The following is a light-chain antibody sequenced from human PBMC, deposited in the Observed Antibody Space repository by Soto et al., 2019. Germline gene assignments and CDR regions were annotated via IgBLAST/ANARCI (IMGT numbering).Light chain of an antibody. CDR1: QSITNF. V-gene: IGKV1-39*01. CDR2: KTS. Sequence: IQMTQSPSSLSASVGDRVTISCRTSQSITNFLNWYQEKPGSDPKLLIFKTSSLYDGVPSRFSGSGSGTDFTLTISSLQPEDSATYYCQESYTTSWEFGQGTKVDIK. CDR3: QESYTTSWE. J-gene: IGKJ1*01.